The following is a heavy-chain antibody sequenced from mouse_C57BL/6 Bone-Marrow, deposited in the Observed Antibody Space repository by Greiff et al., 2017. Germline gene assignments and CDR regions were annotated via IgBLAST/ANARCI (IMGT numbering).Heavy chain of an antibody. CDR1: GFTFSSYG. CDR2: ISSGGSYT. D-gene: IGHD1-1*01. V-gene: IGHV5-6*02. Sequence: DVMLVESGGDLVKPGGSLKLSCAASGFTFSSYGMSLVRQTPDKRLEWVATISSGGSYTYYPDSVKGRFTISRDNAKNTLYLQMSSLKSEDTAMYYCARHGSSYTMDYWGQGTSVTVSS. CDR3: ARHGSSYTMDY. J-gene: IGHJ4*01.